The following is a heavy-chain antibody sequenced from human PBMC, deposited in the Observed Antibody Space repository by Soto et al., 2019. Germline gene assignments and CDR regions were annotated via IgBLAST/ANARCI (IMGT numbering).Heavy chain of an antibody. Sequence: PGGSLRLSCAASGFTFSSYAMSWVRQAPGKGLEWVSSVSAGGDMTYYSDSVKGRFTISRDNSNNVLFLQMNSLRIEDTALYYCARGDRGGSGSPASYYYSGLDVWGQGTTVTVSS. CDR3: ARGDRGGSGSPASYYYSGLDV. J-gene: IGHJ6*02. CDR2: VSAGGDMT. D-gene: IGHD2-15*01. V-gene: IGHV3-23*01. CDR1: GFTFSSYA.